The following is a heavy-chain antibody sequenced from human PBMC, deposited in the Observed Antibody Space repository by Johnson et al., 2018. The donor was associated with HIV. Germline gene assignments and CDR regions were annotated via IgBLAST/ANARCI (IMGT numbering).Heavy chain of an antibody. CDR1: GFNLSDYY. Sequence: QVQLVESGGGVVQPGGSLRLSCAASGFNLSDYYMRWIRQTPGKGLEWVSDSSRSGSTIYHADSVKGRFTISRDNAKNSLYLQMNSLRAEDTAVYYCARGSGVLTGGDSDAFDIWGQGTMVTVSS. D-gene: IGHD4-17*01. J-gene: IGHJ3*02. CDR2: SSRSGSTI. V-gene: IGHV3-11*01. CDR3: ARGSGVLTGGDSDAFDI.